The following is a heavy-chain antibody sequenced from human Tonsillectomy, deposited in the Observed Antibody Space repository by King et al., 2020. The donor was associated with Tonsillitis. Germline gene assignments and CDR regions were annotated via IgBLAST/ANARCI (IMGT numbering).Heavy chain of an antibody. D-gene: IGHD3-10*01. CDR1: GFTFSSYA. J-gene: IGHJ4*02. V-gene: IGHV3-23*04. CDR3: ATGPPRVEALLWFGELQNF. CDR2: ISGSGGST. Sequence: VQLVESGGGLVQPGGSLRLSCAASGFTFSSYAMSWVRQAPGKGLEWVSAISGSGGSTYYADSVKGRFTISRDNSKNTLYLQMNSLRAEDTAVYYCATGPPRVEALLWFGELQNFWGQGTLVTVSS.